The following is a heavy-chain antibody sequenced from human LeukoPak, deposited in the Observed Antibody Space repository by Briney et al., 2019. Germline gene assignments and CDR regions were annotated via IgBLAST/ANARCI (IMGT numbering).Heavy chain of an antibody. J-gene: IGHJ5*02. CDR2: IIPILGIA. CDR1: GGTFSSYA. D-gene: IGHD5-12*01. Sequence: SVKVSCKASGGTFSSYAISWVRQAPGQGLEWMGRIIPILGIANYAQKFQGRVTITADKSTSTAYMELSSLRFEDTAVYYCARAPFSGRGTFDPWGQGTLVTVSS. V-gene: IGHV1-69*04. CDR3: ARAPFSGRGTFDP.